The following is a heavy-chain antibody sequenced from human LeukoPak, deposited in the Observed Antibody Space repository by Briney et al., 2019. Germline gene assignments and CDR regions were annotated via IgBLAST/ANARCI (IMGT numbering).Heavy chain of an antibody. CDR1: VFTFSSYR. CDR3: ARDLGRGYDIYYYAMDV. D-gene: IGHD5-12*01. CDR2: ICISSSYL. Sequence: GGALRLSCAASVFTFSSYRMNAVRQAPGKGLEGVSSICISSSYLYYADSVKGRFTISRDNAKNSLYLQMNSLRAEDTAVYYCARDLGRGYDIYYYAMDVWGKGTTVTVSS. J-gene: IGHJ6*04. V-gene: IGHV3-21*01.